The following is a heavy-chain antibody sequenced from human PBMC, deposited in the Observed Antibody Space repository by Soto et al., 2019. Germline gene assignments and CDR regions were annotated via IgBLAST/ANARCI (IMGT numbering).Heavy chain of an antibody. D-gene: IGHD2-15*01. CDR2: ISSSSSYT. V-gene: IGHV3-11*06. CDR1: GFTFSDYY. J-gene: IGHJ6*02. Sequence: SLRLSCAASGFTFSDYYMSWIRQAPGKGLEWVSYISSSSSYTNYADSVKGRFTISRDNAKNSLYLQMNSLRAEDTAVYYCARDRGYCSGGSCYSISYGMDVWGQGTTVTVSS. CDR3: ARDRGYCSGGSCYSISYGMDV.